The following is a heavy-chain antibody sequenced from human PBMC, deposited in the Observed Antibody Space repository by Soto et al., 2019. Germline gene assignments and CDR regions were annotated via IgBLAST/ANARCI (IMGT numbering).Heavy chain of an antibody. CDR1: GFTFSRFE. V-gene: IGHV3-48*03. J-gene: IGHJ4*02. Sequence: GGSLRLSCAASGFTFSRFELHWVRQAPGKGLECISYISSSGSTAYYASSVEGRFTISRDNANNSVYLQMDSLRAEYTALYYCPRAAWFPYCSLYWGQGALVTVLS. D-gene: IGHD2-21*02. CDR3: PRAAWFPYCSLY. CDR2: ISSSGSTA.